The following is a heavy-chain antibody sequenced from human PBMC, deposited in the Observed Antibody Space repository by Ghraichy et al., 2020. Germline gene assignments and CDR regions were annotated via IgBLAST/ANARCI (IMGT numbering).Heavy chain of an antibody. CDR3: AKESCRGGGCYYAYFDY. V-gene: IGHV3-23*01. CDR1: GFTFSSHA. J-gene: IGHJ4*02. Sequence: GESLNISCAASGFTFSSHAMSWVRQAPGKGLEWVAAIIVSGASTYYADSVKGRFTISRDNSKNTLYLQMNSLRAEDTAVYYCAKESCRGGGCYYAYFDYWGQGTLVTVSS. D-gene: IGHD2-15*01. CDR2: IIVSGAST.